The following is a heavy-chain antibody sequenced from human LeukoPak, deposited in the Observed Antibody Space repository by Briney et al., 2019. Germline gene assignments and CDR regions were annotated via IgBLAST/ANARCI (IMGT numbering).Heavy chain of an antibody. J-gene: IGHJ6*03. CDR3: ARRYSSSWYQRNYYYYYMDV. Sequence: SETLSLTYAVYGGSFSGYYWSWIRQPPGKGLEWIGEINHSGSTNYNPSLKSRVTISVDTSKNQFSLKLSSVTAADTAVYYCARRYSSSWYQRNYYYYYMDVWGKGTTVTISS. D-gene: IGHD6-13*01. CDR1: GGSFSGYY. CDR2: INHSGST. V-gene: IGHV4-34*01.